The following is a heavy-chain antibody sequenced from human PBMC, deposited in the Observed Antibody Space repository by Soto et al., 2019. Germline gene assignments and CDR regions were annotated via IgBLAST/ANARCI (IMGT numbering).Heavy chain of an antibody. Sequence: ASVKVSCKASGYTFTSYGISWVRQGPGQGLEWMGWISAYNGNTSYAQKLQGRVTMTTDTSTSTAYMELRSLRSDDTAVYYCAREDPQQLWFRPFDYWGQGTLVTVSS. CDR2: ISAYNGNT. J-gene: IGHJ4*02. CDR1: GYTFTSYG. D-gene: IGHD5-18*01. V-gene: IGHV1-18*04. CDR3: AREDPQQLWFRPFDY.